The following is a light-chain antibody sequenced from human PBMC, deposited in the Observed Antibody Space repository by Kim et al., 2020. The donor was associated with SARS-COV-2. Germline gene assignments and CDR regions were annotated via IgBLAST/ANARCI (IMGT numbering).Light chain of an antibody. CDR3: SLYYSGIVI. CDR1: TGSVTSDHY. V-gene: IGLV7-46*01. Sequence: PGGTVTLTCASNTGSVTSDHYPYWFQQKPGQAPKTLIYDTDNKHSWTPARFSGSLLGGKAALSLSGAQPEDEAEYFCSLYYSGIVIFGGGTQLTVL. CDR2: DTD. J-gene: IGLJ2*01.